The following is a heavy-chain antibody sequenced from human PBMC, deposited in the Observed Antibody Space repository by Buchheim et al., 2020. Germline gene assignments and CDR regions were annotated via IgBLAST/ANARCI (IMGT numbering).Heavy chain of an antibody. V-gene: IGHV3-30*18. CDR3: AKDPYYSSSWLYYYYGMDV. J-gene: IGHJ6*02. Sequence: QVQLVESGGGVVQPGRSLRLSCAASGFTLSSYGMHWVRQAPGKGLEWVAVISYDGSNKYYADSVKGRFTISRDNSKNTLYLQMNSLRAEDTAVYYCAKDPYYSSSWLYYYYGMDVWGQGTT. D-gene: IGHD6-13*01. CDR1: GFTLSSYG. CDR2: ISYDGSNK.